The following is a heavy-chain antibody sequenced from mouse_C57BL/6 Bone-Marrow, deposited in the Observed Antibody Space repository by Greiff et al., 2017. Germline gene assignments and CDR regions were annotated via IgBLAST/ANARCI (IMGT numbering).Heavy chain of an antibody. CDR1: GYTFTSYW. CDR3: ARALRSAWFAY. J-gene: IGHJ3*01. V-gene: IGHV1-53*01. Sequence: VQLQQPGTELVKPGASVKLSCKASGYTFTSYWMHWVKQRPGQGLEWIGNINPSNGGTNYNEKFKSKATLTADKSSSTAYMELRSLTSEDSAVYFCARALRSAWFAYWGQGTLVNVSA. D-gene: IGHD1-1*01. CDR2: INPSNGGT.